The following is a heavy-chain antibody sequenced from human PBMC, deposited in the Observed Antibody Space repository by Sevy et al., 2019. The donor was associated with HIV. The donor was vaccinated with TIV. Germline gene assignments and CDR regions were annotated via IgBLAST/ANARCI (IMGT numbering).Heavy chain of an antibody. CDR2: INDSGST. CDR3: ARIRGAMDV. Sequence: SETLSLTCDVYGGSFSGYYWSWIRQPPGKGLEWIGEINDSGSTNSNPSFKRRVTISVDTSKNQFSLKLRSVTAADTAVYYCARIRGAMDVWGQGTTVTVSS. V-gene: IGHV4-34*01. J-gene: IGHJ6*02. CDR1: GGSFSGYY.